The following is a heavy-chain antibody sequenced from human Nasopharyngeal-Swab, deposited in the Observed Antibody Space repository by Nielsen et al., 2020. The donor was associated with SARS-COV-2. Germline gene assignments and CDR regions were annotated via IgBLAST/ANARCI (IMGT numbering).Heavy chain of an antibody. J-gene: IGHJ5*02. V-gene: IGHV4-61*02. CDR3: ARGTSDKWFILANWFDP. CDR2: IYTSGST. D-gene: IGHD3-22*01. Sequence: SETLSLTCTVSGGSISSGSYYWSWIRQPAGKGLEWIGRIYTSGSTNYNPSLKSRVTISVDTSKNQFSLKLSSVTAADTAVYYCARGTSDKWFILANWFDPWGQGTLVTVSS. CDR1: GGSISSGSYY.